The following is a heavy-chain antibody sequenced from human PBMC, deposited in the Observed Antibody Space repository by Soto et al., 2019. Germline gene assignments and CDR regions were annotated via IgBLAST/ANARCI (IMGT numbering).Heavy chain of an antibody. Sequence: QVRLVQSGAEVKEPGDSVRVSCEASGYTFTAYHIHWVRQAPGQGLEWMGWINPKFGDIGYAQDFQGRVSMTSDMSISTVYMELSRLTSDDTAIYYCARNMDYYYGRGSGNGHGVWGQGTTVTVFS. V-gene: IGHV1-2*02. CDR3: ARNMDYYYGRGSGNGHGV. CDR2: INPKFGDI. D-gene: IGHD3-10*02. CDR1: GYTFTAYH. J-gene: IGHJ6*02.